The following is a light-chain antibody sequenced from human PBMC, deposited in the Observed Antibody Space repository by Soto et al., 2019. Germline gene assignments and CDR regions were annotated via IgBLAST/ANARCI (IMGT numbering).Light chain of an antibody. J-gene: IGLJ1*01. CDR1: NSDIGFYNY. CDR3: SSYTSSSPLYV. CDR2: EVA. Sequence: QSALTQPASVSGSPGQSITISCTGTNSDIGFYNYVSWYQQHPGEAPELIIYEVAKRPSGVSSRFSVSKSGNTASLTISGLQAEDEADYHCSSYTSSSPLYVFGTGTKVTVL. V-gene: IGLV2-14*01.